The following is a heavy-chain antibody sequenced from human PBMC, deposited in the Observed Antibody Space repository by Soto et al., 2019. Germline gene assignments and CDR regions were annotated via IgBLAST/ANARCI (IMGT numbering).Heavy chain of an antibody. CDR3: AHRRQTLDY. J-gene: IGHJ4*02. V-gene: IGHV2-5*02. CDR2: IYWDDDK. CDR1: GFSLSTSGLG. Sequence: QITLTESGPTLVKPTQTLTLTCTFSGFSLSTSGLGVGWIRQPPGKALEWLALIYWDDDKRYSPSLKSRLTITKDTSKNQVVLTLTNMEPMDTATYYCAHRRQTLDYWGQGILVTVSS.